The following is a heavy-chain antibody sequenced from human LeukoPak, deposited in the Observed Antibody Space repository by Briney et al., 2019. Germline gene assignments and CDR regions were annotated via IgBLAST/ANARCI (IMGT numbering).Heavy chain of an antibody. Sequence: SETLSLTCTVSGGSISSSSYYWSWIRQPPGKGLEWIGEINHSGSTNYNPSLKSRVTISVDTSKNQFSLKLSSVTAADTAVYYCARKKVAAAGRVNWFDPWGQGTLVTVSS. CDR3: ARKKVAAAGRVNWFDP. CDR1: GGSISSSSYY. V-gene: IGHV4-39*07. D-gene: IGHD6-13*01. J-gene: IGHJ5*02. CDR2: INHSGST.